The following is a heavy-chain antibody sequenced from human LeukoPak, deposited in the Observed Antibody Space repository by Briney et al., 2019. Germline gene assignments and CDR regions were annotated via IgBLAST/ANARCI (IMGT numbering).Heavy chain of an antibody. J-gene: IGHJ5*02. Sequence: SETLSLTRTVSGGSISSSSYHWGWIRQPPGKGLEWIGSIYYSGSTYYNPSLKSRVTISVDTSKNQFSLKLSSVTAADTAVYYCARVGYSNNNWFDPWGQGTLVTVSS. V-gene: IGHV4-39*01. CDR3: ARVGYSNNNWFDP. D-gene: IGHD4-11*01. CDR1: GGSISSSSYH. CDR2: IYYSGST.